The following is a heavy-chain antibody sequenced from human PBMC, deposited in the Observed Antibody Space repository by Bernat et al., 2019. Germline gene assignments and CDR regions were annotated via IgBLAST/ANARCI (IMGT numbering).Heavy chain of an antibody. CDR3: AGGSSGVVIIGYFDY. CDR2: IIPIFGTA. D-gene: IGHD3-3*01. V-gene: IGHV1-69*01. J-gene: IGHJ4*02. Sequence: QVQLVQSGAEVKKPGSSVKVSCKASGGTFSSYAISWVRQAPGQGLEWMGGIIPIFGTANYAQKFQGSDTITADESTSTAYMELSSLRSEDTAVYYCAGGSSGVVIIGYFDYWGQGTLVTVSS. CDR1: GGTFSSYA.